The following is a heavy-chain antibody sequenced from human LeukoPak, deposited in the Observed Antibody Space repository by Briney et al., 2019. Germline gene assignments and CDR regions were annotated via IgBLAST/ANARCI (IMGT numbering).Heavy chain of an antibody. CDR3: ARAPVVPAPPDYYYYYMDV. CDR2: TYYRSKWYN. J-gene: IGHJ6*03. Sequence: SQTLSLTCAISGDSVSSNSAAWNWIRQSPSRGLEWLGRTYYRSKWYNDYAVSVKSRITINPDTSKNQFSLQLNSVTPEDTAVYYCARAPVVPAPPDYYYYYMDVWDKGTTVTVSS. CDR1: GDSVSSNSAA. D-gene: IGHD2-2*01. V-gene: IGHV6-1*01.